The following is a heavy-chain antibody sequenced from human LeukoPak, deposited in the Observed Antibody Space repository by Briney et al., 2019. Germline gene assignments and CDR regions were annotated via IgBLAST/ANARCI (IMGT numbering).Heavy chain of an antibody. Sequence: ASVKVSCKASGYTFTSYGISWVRQAPGQGLEWMGWISAYNGNTNYAQKLQGRVTMTTDTSTSTAYMELRSLRSDDTAVYYCARDQGGSGWYVNWFDPWGQGTLVTVSS. CDR3: ARDQGGSGWYVNWFDP. J-gene: IGHJ5*02. CDR1: GYTFTSYG. D-gene: IGHD6-19*01. V-gene: IGHV1-18*01. CDR2: ISAYNGNT.